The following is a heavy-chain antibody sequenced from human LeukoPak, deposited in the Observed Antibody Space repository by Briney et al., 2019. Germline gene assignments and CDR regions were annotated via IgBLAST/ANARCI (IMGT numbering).Heavy chain of an antibody. Sequence: GGSLRLSCAASEFSFSTNWMHWVRQTPAKGLEWVAELNEDGSVKYYVDSVKGRFTISRDNAKSLLFLQMYNLRTEDTGVYFCANVPRSTVSYWGRGTLVTVSS. CDR3: ANVPRSTVSY. CDR1: EFSFSTNW. D-gene: IGHD2-2*01. CDR2: LNEDGSVK. V-gene: IGHV3-7*01. J-gene: IGHJ4*02.